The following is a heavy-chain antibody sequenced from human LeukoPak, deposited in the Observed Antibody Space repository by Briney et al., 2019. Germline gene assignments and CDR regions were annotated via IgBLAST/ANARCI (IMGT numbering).Heavy chain of an antibody. D-gene: IGHD3-10*01. CDR2: IYHSGST. V-gene: IGHV4-38-2*02. J-gene: IGHJ4*02. Sequence: PSETLSLTCTVSGYSISSGYYWGWIRQPPGKGLEWIGSIYHSGSTYYNPSLKSRVTISVDTSKNQFSLKLSSVTAADTAVYYCAAGHPTYYYGSGSYLRNWGQGTLVTVSS. CDR3: AAGHPTYYYGSGSYLRN. CDR1: GYSISSGYY.